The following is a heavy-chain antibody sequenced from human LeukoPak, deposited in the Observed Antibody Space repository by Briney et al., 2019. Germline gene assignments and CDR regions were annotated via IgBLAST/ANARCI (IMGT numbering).Heavy chain of an antibody. Sequence: KPSETLSLTCAVYGGSFSGYYWSWIRQPPGKGLEWIGEINHSGSTNYNPSLKSRVTISVDTSKNQFSLKLSSVTAADTAVYYCARALTKRLAARPYYYYYMDVWGKGTTVTVSS. J-gene: IGHJ6*03. D-gene: IGHD6-6*01. CDR3: ARALTKRLAARPYYYYYMDV. CDR1: GGSFSGYY. V-gene: IGHV4-34*01. CDR2: INHSGST.